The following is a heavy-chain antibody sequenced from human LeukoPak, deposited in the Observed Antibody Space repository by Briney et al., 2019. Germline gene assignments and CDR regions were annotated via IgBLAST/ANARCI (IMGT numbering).Heavy chain of an antibody. V-gene: IGHV3-23*01. CDR1: GFTFSSYA. J-gene: IGHJ4*02. CDR3: AKAILWFGELDY. CDR2: INGSGGST. D-gene: IGHD3-10*01. Sequence: GGSLRLSCAASGFTFSSYAMSWVRQAPGKGLEWVSAINGSGGSTYYADSVKGRFTISRDNSKNTLYLQMNSLRAEDTAVYYCAKAILWFGELDYWGQGTLVTVSS.